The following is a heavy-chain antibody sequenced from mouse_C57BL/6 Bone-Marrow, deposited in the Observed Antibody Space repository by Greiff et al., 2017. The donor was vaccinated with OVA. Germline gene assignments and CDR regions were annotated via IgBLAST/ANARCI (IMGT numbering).Heavy chain of an antibody. V-gene: IGHV2-9*01. D-gene: IGHD1-1*01. J-gene: IGHJ4*01. CDR1: GFSLTSYG. CDR2: IWGGGST. CDR3: AKHGDYGSSYGYAMDY. Sequence: VMLVESGPGLVAPSQSLSITCTVSGFSLTSYGVDWVRQPPGKGLEWLGVIWGGGSTNYNSALMSRLSISKDNSKSQVFLKMNSRQTDDTAMYYCAKHGDYGSSYGYAMDYWGQGTSVTVSS.